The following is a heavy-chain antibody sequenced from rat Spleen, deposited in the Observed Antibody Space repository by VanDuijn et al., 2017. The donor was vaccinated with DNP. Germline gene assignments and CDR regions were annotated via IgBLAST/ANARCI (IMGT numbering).Heavy chain of an antibody. CDR1: GFNLNVYW. CDR3: SREGLRASDY. CDR2: INKDGSTI. V-gene: IGHV4-2*01. Sequence: EVKLVESGGGLVQPGRSLKLSCAASGFNLNVYWMGWVRQAPGKGLEWIGEINKDGSTINYTPSLKDKFTISRDNAQNTLYLQMSKPGSEDSAIYYCSREGLRASDYWGQGVLVTVSS. J-gene: IGHJ2*01. D-gene: IGHD4-1*01.